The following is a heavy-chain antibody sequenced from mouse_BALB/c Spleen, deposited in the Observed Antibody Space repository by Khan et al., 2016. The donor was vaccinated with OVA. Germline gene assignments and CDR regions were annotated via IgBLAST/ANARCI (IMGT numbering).Heavy chain of an antibody. D-gene: IGHD2-4*01. CDR3: ARRGYDYGRGALFAY. CDR2: IWSAGST. Sequence: QVQLKQSGPGLVQPSQSLSITCTVSGFSLNNYSVHWVRQSPGKGLEWLGVIWSAGSTDYNAAFISRMTISKDNTRNQIFFRKNSLQPTDTATYYCARRGYDYGRGALFAYWGQGTLVTVSA. CDR1: GFSLNNYS. J-gene: IGHJ3*01. V-gene: IGHV2-2*02.